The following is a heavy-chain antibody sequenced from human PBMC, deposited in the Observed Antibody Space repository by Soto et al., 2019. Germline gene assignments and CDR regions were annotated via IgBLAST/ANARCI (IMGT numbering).Heavy chain of an antibody. D-gene: IGHD3-16*01. CDR3: ARGFTLWFDP. Sequence: KFQGRVTITRDTSASTAYMELSSLRSEDTAVYYCARGFTLWFDPWGQGTLVTVSS. J-gene: IGHJ5*02. V-gene: IGHV1-3*01.